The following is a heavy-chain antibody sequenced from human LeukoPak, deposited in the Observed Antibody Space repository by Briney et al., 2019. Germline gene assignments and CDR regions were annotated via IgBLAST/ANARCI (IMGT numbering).Heavy chain of an antibody. CDR1: GFTFSSYG. J-gene: IGHJ4*02. CDR3: VRGAYREPPRGARFDY. Sequence: GGSLRLSCAASGFTFSSYGMHWVRQAPGKGLEWVAVIWNDGINKYYADSVKGRFTISRDNSKNTLYLQMNSLRAEDTGVYYCVRGAYREPPRGARFDYWGQGTLVTVSS. CDR2: IWNDGINK. V-gene: IGHV3-33*01. D-gene: IGHD1-26*01.